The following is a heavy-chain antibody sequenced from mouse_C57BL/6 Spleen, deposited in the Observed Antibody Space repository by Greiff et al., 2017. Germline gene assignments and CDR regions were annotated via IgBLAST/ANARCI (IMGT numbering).Heavy chain of an antibody. V-gene: IGHV1-69*01. Sequence: QVQLQQPGAELVMPGASVKLSCKASGYTFTSYWMHWVKQRPGQGLEWIGEIDPSDSYTNYNQKFKGKSTLTVDKSSSTAYMQLRSLTSEDSAVYYCARFYSNYGGFAYWGQGTLVTVSA. J-gene: IGHJ3*01. CDR2: IDPSDSYT. D-gene: IGHD2-5*01. CDR3: ARFYSNYGGFAY. CDR1: GYTFTSYW.